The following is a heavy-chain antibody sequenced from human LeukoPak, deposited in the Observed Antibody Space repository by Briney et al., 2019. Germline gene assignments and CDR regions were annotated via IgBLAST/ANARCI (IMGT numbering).Heavy chain of an antibody. J-gene: IGHJ4*02. D-gene: IGHD6-13*01. CDR3: AQSGGSSWQVETFGY. CDR1: GFTFSDYY. CDR2: ISSSGSTI. Sequence: GGSLRLSCAASGFTFSDYYMSWIRQAPGKGLEWVSYISSSGSTIYYADSVKGRFTISRDNAKNSLYLQMNSLRAEDTAVYYCAQSGGSSWQVETFGYWGQGTLVTVSS. V-gene: IGHV3-11*01.